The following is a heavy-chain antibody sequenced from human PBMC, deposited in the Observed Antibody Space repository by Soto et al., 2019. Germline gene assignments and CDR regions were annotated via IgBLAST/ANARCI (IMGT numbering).Heavy chain of an antibody. J-gene: IGHJ3*02. V-gene: IGHV1-69*13. CDR1: GGTFSSYA. Sequence: SVKVSCKASGGTFSSYAISWVRQAPGQGLEWMGGIIPIFGTANYAQKFQGRVTITADESTSTAYMELSSLRSEDTAVYYCARASYYYDNSSYNNAFDIWGQGTMLTVSS. CDR2: IIPIFGTA. D-gene: IGHD3-22*01. CDR3: ARASYYYDNSSYNNAFDI.